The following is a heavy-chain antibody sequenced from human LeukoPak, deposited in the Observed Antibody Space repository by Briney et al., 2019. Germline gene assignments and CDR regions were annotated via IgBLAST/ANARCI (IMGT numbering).Heavy chain of an antibody. V-gene: IGHV3-30-3*01. CDR1: EFTFSNYA. Sequence: GGSLRLSCAASEFTFSNYAMHWVRQAPGKGLEWVADISFDGNNEHYADSVKGRFIISRDNSKNTLYLQMNSLRAEDTAVYYCANIIRKYTSGYYYFDYWGQGTLVTVSS. J-gene: IGHJ4*02. CDR3: ANIIRKYTSGYYYFDY. D-gene: IGHD6-25*01. CDR2: ISFDGNNE.